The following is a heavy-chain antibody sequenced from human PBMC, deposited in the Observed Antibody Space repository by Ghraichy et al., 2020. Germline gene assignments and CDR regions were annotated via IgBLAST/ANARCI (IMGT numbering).Heavy chain of an antibody. J-gene: IGHJ6*02. CDR1: GYRFTSYW. Sequence: GESLNISCKGSGYRFTSYWIGWVRQMPGKGLEWMGIIYSGDSETRYSPSFQGQVTISADKSISAAYLQWSSLKASDTAIYYCARETYGMDVWGQGTTVTVSS. V-gene: IGHV5-51*01. CDR3: ARETYGMDV. CDR2: IYSGDSET.